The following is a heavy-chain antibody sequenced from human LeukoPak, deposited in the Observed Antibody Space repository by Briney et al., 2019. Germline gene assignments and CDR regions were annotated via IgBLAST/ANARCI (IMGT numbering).Heavy chain of an antibody. CDR1: GFTFSSYG. Sequence: GGSLRLSCAASGFTFSSYGMHWVRQAPGKGLEWVAVIWYDGSNKYYADSVKGRFTISRDNSKKTLYLQMNSLRAEDTAVHYCARDPTAYYDSSGYYLNTIDYWGQGTLVTVSS. J-gene: IGHJ4*02. V-gene: IGHV3-33*01. CDR2: IWYDGSNK. D-gene: IGHD3-22*01. CDR3: ARDPTAYYDSSGYYLNTIDY.